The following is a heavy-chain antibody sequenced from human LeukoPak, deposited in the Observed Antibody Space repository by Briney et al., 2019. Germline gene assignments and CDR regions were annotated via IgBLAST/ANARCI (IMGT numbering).Heavy chain of an antibody. Sequence: PGGSLRLSCAASGFTFSSFALRWVPPTPGEGLEYILDLSINGRNTYYANSVKGRFTISRETSKNTLYLQMGSLRAEDMAVYYCAREDYGSGSYPLDYWGQGTLVTVSS. D-gene: IGHD3-10*01. CDR3: AREDYGSGSYPLDY. V-gene: IGHV3-64*01. CDR1: GFTFSSFA. J-gene: IGHJ4*02. CDR2: LSINGRNT.